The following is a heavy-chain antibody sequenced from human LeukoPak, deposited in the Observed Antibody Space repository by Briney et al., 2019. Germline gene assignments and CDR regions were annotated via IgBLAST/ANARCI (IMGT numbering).Heavy chain of an antibody. J-gene: IGHJ5*02. Sequence: ASVTVSCKASGYTFTSYGISWVRQAPGQGLEWMGWISAYNGNTNYAQKLQGRVTMTTDTSTSTAYMELRSLRSDDTAVYYCAREFRIAAAGTWFDPWGQGTLVTVSS. CDR3: AREFRIAAAGTWFDP. V-gene: IGHV1-18*01. CDR2: ISAYNGNT. D-gene: IGHD6-13*01. CDR1: GYTFTSYG.